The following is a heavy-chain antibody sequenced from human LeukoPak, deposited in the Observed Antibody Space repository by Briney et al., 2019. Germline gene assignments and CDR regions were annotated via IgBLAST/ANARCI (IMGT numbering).Heavy chain of an antibody. D-gene: IGHD3-3*01. J-gene: IGHJ6*03. CDR1: GGPFSSYA. CDR2: IIPIFGTA. CDR3: ARLAYYDFWSGYSHYYYMDV. Sequence: SVKVSFKASGGPFSSYAISWVRPAPGQGLEWMGGIIPIFGTANYAQKFQGRVTITADESTSTAYMELSSLRSEDTAVYYCARLAYYDFWSGYSHYYYMDVWGKGTTVTVSS. V-gene: IGHV1-69*01.